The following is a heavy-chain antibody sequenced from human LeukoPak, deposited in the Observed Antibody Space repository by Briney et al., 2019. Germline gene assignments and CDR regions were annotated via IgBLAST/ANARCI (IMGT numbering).Heavy chain of an antibody. V-gene: IGHV3-20*04. CDR3: ARAKDCSSTTCPFDI. Sequence: GGPLRLSCAASAFTLDDYGMIWVGQAPGKGLDGVSGINWNSGSTGYDDSVKGRFPISRDNAKTSLYLQMNSLRAEDTALYYCARAKDCSSTTCPFDIWGQGTMVTVSS. CDR1: AFTLDDYG. D-gene: IGHD2-2*01. CDR2: INWNSGST. J-gene: IGHJ3*02.